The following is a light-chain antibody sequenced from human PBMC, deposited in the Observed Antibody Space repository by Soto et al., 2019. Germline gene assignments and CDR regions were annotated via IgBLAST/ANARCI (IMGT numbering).Light chain of an antibody. J-gene: IGKJ1*01. CDR3: QQYVSSLWT. V-gene: IGKV3-20*01. CDR2: GAF. CDR1: QSVSSSY. Sequence: EIVLTQSPGTLSLSPGERATLSCRASQSVSSSYLAWYQQKPGQAPRLLIYGAFSRATGIPDRFSGSGSGTDFTLTISRLEPEDFAVYYCQQYVSSLWTFGQGTKVEIK.